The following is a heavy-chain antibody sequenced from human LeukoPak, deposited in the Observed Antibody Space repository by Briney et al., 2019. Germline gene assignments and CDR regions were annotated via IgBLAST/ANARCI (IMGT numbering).Heavy chain of an antibody. CDR2: INPNSGGT. CDR1: GYTFTGYY. V-gene: IGHV1-2*02. J-gene: IGHJ4*02. D-gene: IGHD5-12*01. CDR3: AREYSGSDSGGYFDY. Sequence: GASVKVSCKASGYTFTGYYMHWVRQAPGQGLEWMGWINPNSGGTNYAQKFQGRVTMTRDTSISTAYMELSRLRSDDTAVYYCAREYSGSDSGGYFDYWGQGTLVTVSS.